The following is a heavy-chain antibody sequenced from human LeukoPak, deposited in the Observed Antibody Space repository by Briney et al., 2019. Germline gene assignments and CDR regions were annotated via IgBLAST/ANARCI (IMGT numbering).Heavy chain of an antibody. CDR2: INHSGST. Sequence: PSEALSLTCTVSGGSISTSNYYWSWIRQPPGKGLEWIGEINHSGSTNYNPSLKSRVTISVDTSKNQFSLKLSSVTAADTAVYYCARLGVRWLRFAYFYFDYWGQGTLVTVSS. CDR1: GGSISTSNYY. CDR3: ARLGVRWLRFAYFYFDY. V-gene: IGHV4-39*07. J-gene: IGHJ4*02. D-gene: IGHD5-12*01.